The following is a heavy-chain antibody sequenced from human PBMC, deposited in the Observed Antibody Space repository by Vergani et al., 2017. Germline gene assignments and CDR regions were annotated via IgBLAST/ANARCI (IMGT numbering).Heavy chain of an antibody. V-gene: IGHV3-23*01. Sequence: EVQLLESGGGLVQPGGSLRLSCAASGFTFSSYAMSWVRQVPGKGLEWVSGISGSGGFTYYADSVKGRFTISRDNSKNTMFLQMNNLRAEDTAVYYCAKDNVPGYYDSSGYCDYWGQGTLVTVSS. CDR1: GFTFSSYA. J-gene: IGHJ4*02. D-gene: IGHD3-22*01. CDR3: AKDNVPGYYDSSGYCDY. CDR2: ISGSGGFT.